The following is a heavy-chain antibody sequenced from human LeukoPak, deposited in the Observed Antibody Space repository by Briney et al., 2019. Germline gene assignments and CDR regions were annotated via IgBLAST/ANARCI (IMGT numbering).Heavy chain of an antibody. Sequence: PGGSLRLSCAASGFTFSSYAMSWVRQAPGKGLGWVSAISGSGGSTYYADSVKGRFTISRDNSKNTLYLQMNSLRAEDTAVYYCAKVGGYYYDSSGYYSDRLYFDYWGQGTLVTVSS. J-gene: IGHJ4*02. CDR3: AKVGGYYYDSSGYYSDRLYFDY. D-gene: IGHD3-22*01. V-gene: IGHV3-23*01. CDR1: GFTFSSYA. CDR2: ISGSGGST.